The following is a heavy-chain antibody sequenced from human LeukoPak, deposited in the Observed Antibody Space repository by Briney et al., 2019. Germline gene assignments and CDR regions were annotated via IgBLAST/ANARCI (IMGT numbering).Heavy chain of an antibody. V-gene: IGHV4-59*01. CDR1: GGSISTYY. D-gene: IGHD1-26*01. CDR3: ARDVSGSYHYYYGMDV. CDR2: IYYSGST. Sequence: SETLSLTCTVSGGSISTYYWNWIRQPPGKGLEWIGYIYYSGSTNYNPSLKSRVTISVDTSKNQFSLKLSSVTAADTAVYYCARDVSGSYHYYYGMDVWGQGTTVTVSS. J-gene: IGHJ6*02.